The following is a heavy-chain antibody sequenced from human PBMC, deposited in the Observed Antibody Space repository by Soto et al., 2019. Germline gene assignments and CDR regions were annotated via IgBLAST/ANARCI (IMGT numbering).Heavy chain of an antibody. D-gene: IGHD3-3*01. CDR3: ARVSITIFGVVQDDAFDI. Sequence: ASVKVSCKASGYTFTSYGISWVRQAPGQGLEWMGWISAYNGNTNYAQKLQGRVTMTTDTSTSTAYMELRSLRSDDTAVYYCARVSITIFGVVQDDAFDIWGQGTMVTVSS. V-gene: IGHV1-18*01. CDR2: ISAYNGNT. CDR1: GYTFTSYG. J-gene: IGHJ3*02.